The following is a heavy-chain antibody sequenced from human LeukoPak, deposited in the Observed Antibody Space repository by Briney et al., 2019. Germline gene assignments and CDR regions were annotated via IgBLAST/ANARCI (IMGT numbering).Heavy chain of an antibody. V-gene: IGHV4-59*12. CDR2: IYYSGNT. Sequence: PSETLSLTCTVSGGSISSYYWSWIRQPPGKGLEWIGYIYYSGNTNYNPSLKSRVSISVDTSKNQFSLKLSSVTAADTAVYYCARSGSGYLRYYFDYWGQGTLVTVSS. CDR1: GGSISSYY. CDR3: ARSGSGYLRYYFDY. J-gene: IGHJ4*02. D-gene: IGHD5-12*01.